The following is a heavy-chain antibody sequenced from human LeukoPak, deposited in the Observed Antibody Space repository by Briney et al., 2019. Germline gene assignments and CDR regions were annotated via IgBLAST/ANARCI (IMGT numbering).Heavy chain of an antibody. D-gene: IGHD2-21*01. CDR3: VRDEVIQGKTIPRLIDY. Sequence: PGGSLRLSCAASGFTFSSYSMNWVRQAPGKGLEWVSSISSSSSYIYYADSVKGRFTISRDNAENSLYLQMNSLRAEDTAVYYCVRDEVIQGKTIPRLIDYWGQGTLVTVSS. CDR2: ISSSSSYI. J-gene: IGHJ4*02. V-gene: IGHV3-21*01. CDR1: GFTFSSYS.